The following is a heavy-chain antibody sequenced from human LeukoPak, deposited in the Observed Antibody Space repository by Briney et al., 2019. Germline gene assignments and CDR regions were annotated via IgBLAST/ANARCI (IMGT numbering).Heavy chain of an antibody. CDR1: GGTFSSYT. J-gene: IGHJ5*02. V-gene: IGHV1-69*04. CDR2: IIPILGIA. D-gene: IGHD2-2*01. Sequence: SVKVSCKASGGTFSSYTISWVRQAPGQGLEWMGRIIPILGIANYAQKFQGRVTITADKSTSTAYMELSSLRSEDTAVYYCARDFFDCSSTSCLYKYNWFDPWGQGTLLTVSS. CDR3: ARDFFDCSSTSCLYKYNWFDP.